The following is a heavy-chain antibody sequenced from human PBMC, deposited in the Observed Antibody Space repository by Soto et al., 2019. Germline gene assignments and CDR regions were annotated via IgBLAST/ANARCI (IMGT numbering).Heavy chain of an antibody. CDR1: GFTFSSYG. Sequence: GGSLRLSCAASGFTFSSYGMHWVRQAPGKGLEWVAVISYDGSNKYYADSVKGRFTISRDNSKNTLYLQMNSLRAEDTAVYYCAKDFSSQNYYYYYYMDVWGKGTTVTVSS. CDR3: AKDFSSQNYYYYYYMDV. V-gene: IGHV3-30*18. CDR2: ISYDGSNK. J-gene: IGHJ6*03. D-gene: IGHD3-3*01.